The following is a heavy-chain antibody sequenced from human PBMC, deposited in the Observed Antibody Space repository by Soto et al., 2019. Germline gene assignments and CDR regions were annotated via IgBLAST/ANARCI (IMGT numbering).Heavy chain of an antibody. CDR2: ISGSGGST. V-gene: IGHV3-23*01. CDR1: GFTFSSYA. J-gene: IGHJ5*02. CDR3: AKDLRGGYYYGSGSHYNWFDP. D-gene: IGHD3-10*01. Sequence: EVQLLESGGGLVQPGGSLRLSCAASGFTFSSYAMSWVRQAPGKGLEWVSAISGSGGSTYYADSVKGRFTISRDNSKKTLYLQMKSLRAEDTAVYYCAKDLRGGYYYGSGSHYNWFDPWGQGTLVTVSS.